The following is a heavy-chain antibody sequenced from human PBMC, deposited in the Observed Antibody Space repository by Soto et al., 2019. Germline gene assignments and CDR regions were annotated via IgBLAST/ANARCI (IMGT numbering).Heavy chain of an antibody. CDR2: ISSSGSST. J-gene: IGHJ4*02. CDR1: GFTFNRYP. Sequence: GGSLRLSCAASGFTFNRYPMIWVRQAPGKGLEWVSYISSSGSSTYYADSVKGRFTISRDNAKNTLYLQMNSLRAEDTAVYYCARVGVVVPAVTYYFDYWGQGTLVTVSS. D-gene: IGHD2-2*01. CDR3: ARVGVVVPAVTYYFDY. V-gene: IGHV3-48*01.